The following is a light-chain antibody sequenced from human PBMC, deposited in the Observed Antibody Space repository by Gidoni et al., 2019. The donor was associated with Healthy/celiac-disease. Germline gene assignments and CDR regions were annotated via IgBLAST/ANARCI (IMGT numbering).Light chain of an antibody. CDR2: GAS. Sequence: EIVLTQSPRTLSFSPGARATLSCRSSQSGSSSYFAWYQQKPGQAPRLLLYGASSRATGIPHRFSGSGSGTDVSLTISRLEPADFAVYYCQQYCSSPTTFGQGTKVEIK. CDR3: QQYCSSPTT. J-gene: IGKJ1*01. V-gene: IGKV3-20*01. CDR1: QSGSSSY.